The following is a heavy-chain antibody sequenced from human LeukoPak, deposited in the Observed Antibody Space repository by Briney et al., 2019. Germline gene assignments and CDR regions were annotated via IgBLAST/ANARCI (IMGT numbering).Heavy chain of an antibody. D-gene: IGHD2-8*02. CDR2: INPKRGDT. V-gene: IGHV1-2*02. CDR1: GYTFDDEN. Sequence: ASAKDSCKASGYTFDDENIHWVRPAPGQGLEWRGLINPKRGDTKYAQRLQGRVIMTRDTSISTAYMELSRLRFDDTAVYYCARRVEKLVGTNWYDPWGQGTLVTVSS. CDR3: ARRVEKLVGTNWYDP. J-gene: IGHJ5*02.